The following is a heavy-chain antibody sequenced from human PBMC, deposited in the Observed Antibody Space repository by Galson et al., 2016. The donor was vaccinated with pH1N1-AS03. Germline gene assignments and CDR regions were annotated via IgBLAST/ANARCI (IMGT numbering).Heavy chain of an antibody. V-gene: IGHV4-59*08. Sequence: SETLSLTCTVSGGSIKNYYWSWIRQSPGKGLQWIGHIYYSGSTKYNPSLQSRATLSVDVSKKQFSLRLTSVTASDTAVYVCARQGCTGSSCYSYFDSWGQGMLVTVSS. CDR2: IYYSGST. CDR1: GGSIKNYY. J-gene: IGHJ4*02. D-gene: IGHD2-15*01. CDR3: ARQGCTGSSCYSYFDS.